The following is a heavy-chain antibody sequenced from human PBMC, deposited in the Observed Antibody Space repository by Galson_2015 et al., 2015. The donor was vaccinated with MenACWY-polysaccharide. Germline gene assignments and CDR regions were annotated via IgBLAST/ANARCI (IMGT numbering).Heavy chain of an antibody. D-gene: IGHD2-15*01. CDR2: IYPGDSDT. J-gene: IGHJ4*02. V-gene: IGHV5-51*03. CDR3: ARRDTCSWYSEGADF. CDR1: GYSFTNYW. Sequence: QSGAEVKKPGESLKISCKGSGYSFTNYWIAWVRQMPGKGLEWMGIIYPGDSDTRYSPSFQGQVTISADKSISTAYLQWSSLKASDTAMYYCARRDTCSWYSEGADFWGQGTLVTVSS.